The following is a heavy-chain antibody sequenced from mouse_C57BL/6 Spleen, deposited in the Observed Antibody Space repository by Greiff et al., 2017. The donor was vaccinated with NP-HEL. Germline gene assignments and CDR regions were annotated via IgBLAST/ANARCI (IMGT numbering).Heavy chain of an antibody. CDR2: IYPGSGST. CDR3: AKGWLFPACFAY. D-gene: IGHD2-3*01. CDR1: GYTFTSYW. J-gene: IGHJ3*01. Sequence: QVQLQQPGAELVKPGASVKMSCKASGYTFTSYWITWVQQRPGQGLEWIGDIYPGSGSTNYNEKFKSKATMTVDTSSRTAYMQLSGLTSEDSAVYYCAKGWLFPACFAYWGQGTLVTVSA. V-gene: IGHV1-55*01.